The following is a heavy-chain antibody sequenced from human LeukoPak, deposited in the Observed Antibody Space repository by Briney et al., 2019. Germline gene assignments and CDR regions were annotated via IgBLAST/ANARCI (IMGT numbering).Heavy chain of an antibody. Sequence: PSETLSLTCTVSGGSISSSSYYWGWIRQPPGKGLEWIGSIYYSGSTNYNPSLKSRVTISVDTSKNQFSLKLSSVTAADTAVYYCARDLVERPLNYWGQGTLVTVSS. CDR1: GGSISSSSYY. V-gene: IGHV4-39*07. D-gene: IGHD2-15*01. CDR2: IYYSGST. J-gene: IGHJ4*02. CDR3: ARDLVERPLNY.